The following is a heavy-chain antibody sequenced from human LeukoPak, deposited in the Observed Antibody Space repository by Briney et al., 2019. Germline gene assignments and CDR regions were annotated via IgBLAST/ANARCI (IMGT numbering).Heavy chain of an antibody. D-gene: IGHD3-22*01. V-gene: IGHV3-23*01. Sequence: GGSLRLSCAASGFTFSSYAVSWVRQAPGKGLELVSGISGSGGTTYYAGSVKGRFTISRDNSKNTLYLQLNSLRAEDTAIYYCAKDLTYYYDSTGYYFDYWGQGTLVTVSS. CDR3: AKDLTYYYDSTGYYFDY. CDR2: ISGSGGTT. CDR1: GFTFSSYA. J-gene: IGHJ4*02.